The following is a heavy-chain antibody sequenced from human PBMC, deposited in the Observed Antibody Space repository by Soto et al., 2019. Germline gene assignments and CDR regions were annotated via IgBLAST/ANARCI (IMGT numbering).Heavy chain of an antibody. D-gene: IGHD3-10*02. Sequence: GWSLRRSCVGSGFIFNDYYMVWVRQAPWKGLEWVSYISSSSTNIKYADSVQGRFTISRDNAKNSLYLQMNSLRAEDTAMYYCAREYYDVAPSGEQWGKVPMVTVSS. V-gene: IGHV3-11*06. CDR3: AREYYDVAPSGEQ. CDR1: GFIFNDYY. CDR2: ISSSSTNI. J-gene: IGHJ4*02.